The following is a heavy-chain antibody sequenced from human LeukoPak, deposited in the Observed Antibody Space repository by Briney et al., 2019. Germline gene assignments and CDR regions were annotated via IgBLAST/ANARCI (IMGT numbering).Heavy chain of an antibody. D-gene: IGHD3-22*01. V-gene: IGHV3-49*04. CDR2: IRSKAYGGTT. Sequence: GRSLRLSCTASGFTFGDYAMSWVRQAPGKGLEWVGFIRSKAYGGTTEYAASVKGRFTISRDDSKSIAYLQMNSLKTEDTAVYYCTRSLYYYDSSGYYAPGYWGQGTLVTVSS. CDR3: TRSLYYYDSSGYYAPGY. J-gene: IGHJ4*02. CDR1: GFTFGDYA.